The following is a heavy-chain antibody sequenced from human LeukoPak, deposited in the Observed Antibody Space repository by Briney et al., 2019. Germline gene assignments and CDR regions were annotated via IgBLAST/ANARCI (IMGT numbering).Heavy chain of an antibody. CDR1: GGSINTYY. Sequence: SGTLSLTCTVSGGSINTYYWSWIRQPPGKGLEWIGHISYSGTTNYNASLKSRVTISVDTSKKQFSLKLTSVTAADTAVYYCARHEAPVYCGSTDCYALGWFDPWGQGTLVSVSS. CDR2: ISYSGTT. V-gene: IGHV4-59*08. CDR3: ARHEAPVYCGSTDCYALGWFDP. J-gene: IGHJ5*02. D-gene: IGHD2-2*01.